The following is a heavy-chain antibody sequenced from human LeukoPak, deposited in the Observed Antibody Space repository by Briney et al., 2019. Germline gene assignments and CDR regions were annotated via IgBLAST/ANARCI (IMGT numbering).Heavy chain of an antibody. Sequence: GGSLRLSCAASGFTFSSYSMNWVRQAPGKGLEWVSYISSSSSTIYYADSVKGRFTISRDNAKNSLYLQMNSLRAEDTAVYYCARDVYPAVVTYFDFWGQGTLVTVSS. V-gene: IGHV3-48*01. J-gene: IGHJ4*02. CDR1: GFTFSSYS. CDR3: ARDVYPAVVTYFDF. CDR2: ISSSSSTI. D-gene: IGHD4-23*01.